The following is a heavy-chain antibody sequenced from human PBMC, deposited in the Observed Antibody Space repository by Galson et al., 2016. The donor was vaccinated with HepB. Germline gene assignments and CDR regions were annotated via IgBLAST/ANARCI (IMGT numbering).Heavy chain of an antibody. CDR1: GFTFSSYW. D-gene: IGHD6-19*01. J-gene: IGHJ4*01. V-gene: IGHV3-74*01. Sequence: SLRLSCAASGFTFSSYWMHWVRLGSGKGLVWVSRINRDGSSTSYADSVKGRFTISRDNAKNTLYLQMNSLRAEDTAVYYCARGLAGIADYWGQGTLVTVSS. CDR3: ARGLAGIADY. CDR2: INRDGSST.